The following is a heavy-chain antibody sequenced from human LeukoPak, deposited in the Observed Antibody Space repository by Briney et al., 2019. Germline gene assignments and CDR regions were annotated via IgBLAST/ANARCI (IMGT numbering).Heavy chain of an antibody. CDR1: GGSISSYY. CDR3: ARGRFGEWDY. V-gene: IGHV4-59*01. J-gene: IGHJ4*02. D-gene: IGHD3-10*01. Sequence: VKPSETLSLTCTVSGGSISSYYWSWIRQPPGKGLEWIGYIYYSGSTNHNPSLKSRVTISVDTSKNQFSLKLSSVTAADTAVYYCARGRFGEWDYWGQGTLVTVPS. CDR2: IYYSGST.